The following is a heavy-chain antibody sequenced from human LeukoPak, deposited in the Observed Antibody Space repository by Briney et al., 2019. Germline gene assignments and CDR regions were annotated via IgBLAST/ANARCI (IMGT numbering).Heavy chain of an antibody. J-gene: IGHJ4*02. CDR1: GFTVSSHY. D-gene: IGHD3-10*01. CDR2: IYSGGNT. CDR3: ATGLPMVQGVIFGY. Sequence: GGSLRLSCAASGFTVSSHYMSWVRQAPGKGLEWVSVIYSGGNTYYADSVKGRFTISRDNSMNTLYLQMNSLRAEDTAVYYCATGLPMVQGVIFGYWGQGTLVIVSS. V-gene: IGHV3-53*01.